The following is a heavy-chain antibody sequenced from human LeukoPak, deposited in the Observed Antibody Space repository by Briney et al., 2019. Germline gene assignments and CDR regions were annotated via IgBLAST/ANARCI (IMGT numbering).Heavy chain of an antibody. Sequence: GGSLRLSCAASGFTFSSYSMNWVRQAPGKGREWVSSISSSSSYIYYADSVKGRFTISRDNAKNSLYLQMNSLRAEDTAVYYCARGKAAAGWANDAFDIWGQGTMVTVSS. CDR1: GFTFSSYS. CDR3: ARGKAAAGWANDAFDI. CDR2: ISSSSSYI. D-gene: IGHD6-13*01. J-gene: IGHJ3*02. V-gene: IGHV3-21*01.